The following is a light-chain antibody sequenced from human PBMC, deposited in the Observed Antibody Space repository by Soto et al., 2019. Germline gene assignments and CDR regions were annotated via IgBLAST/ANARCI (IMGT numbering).Light chain of an antibody. CDR3: CSYAGSSTVI. V-gene: IGLV2-23*02. Sequence: QSALTQPASVSGSPGQSITISCTGTSGDVGSYDLVSWYQQPPGKAPKLMIYEVTKRPSGVSDRFSGSKSGNTASLTISGLQAEDEANYYCCSYAGSSTVIFGGGIQLTVL. CDR2: EVT. CDR1: SGDVGSYDL. J-gene: IGLJ2*01.